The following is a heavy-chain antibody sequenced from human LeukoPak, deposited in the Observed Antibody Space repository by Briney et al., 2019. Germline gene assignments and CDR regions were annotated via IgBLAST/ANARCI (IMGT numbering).Heavy chain of an antibody. Sequence: GGSLRLSCAASGFTFSRYAMSWVRQAPGKGLEWVSAISGSGGSTYYADSVKGRFTISRDNSKNTLYLQMNSLRAEDTAVYYCAKDKALYYYDSSGYLAYYYYYMDVWGKGTTVTVSS. D-gene: IGHD3-22*01. J-gene: IGHJ6*03. V-gene: IGHV3-23*01. CDR2: ISGSGGST. CDR3: AKDKALYYYDSSGYLAYYYYYMDV. CDR1: GFTFSRYA.